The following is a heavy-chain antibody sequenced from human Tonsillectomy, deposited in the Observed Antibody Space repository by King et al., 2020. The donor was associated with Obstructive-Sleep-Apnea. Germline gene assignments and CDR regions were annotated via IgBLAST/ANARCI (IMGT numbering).Heavy chain of an antibody. J-gene: IGHJ4*02. V-gene: IGHV4-4*02. Sequence: QLQESGPGLVKPSGTLSLTCAVSGGSISSKNWWIWVRQPPGKGLEWIGEIYHSGSTNYNPSLKSRGTISVDKSKNKFSLKVNSVTAADTAVYYCARKGYYSLHFDYWGQGTLVTVSS. CDR3: ARKGYYSLHFDY. CDR2: IYHSGST. D-gene: IGHD3-10*01. CDR1: GGSISSKNW.